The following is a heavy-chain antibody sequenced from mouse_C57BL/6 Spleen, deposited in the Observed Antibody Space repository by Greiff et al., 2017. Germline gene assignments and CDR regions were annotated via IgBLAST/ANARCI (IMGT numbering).Heavy chain of an antibody. CDR1: GYTFTSYW. D-gene: IGHD3-3*01. J-gene: IGHJ2*01. CDR3: ARKGAGPYFDY. V-gene: IGHV1-61*01. Sequence: QVQLQQPGAELVRPGSSVKLSCKASGYTFTSYWMDWVKQRPGQGLEWIGNIYPSDSENHYNQKFKDKATLTVDKSSSTAYMQLSSLTSEDSAVYYCARKGAGPYFDYWGQGTTLTVSS. CDR2: IYPSDSEN.